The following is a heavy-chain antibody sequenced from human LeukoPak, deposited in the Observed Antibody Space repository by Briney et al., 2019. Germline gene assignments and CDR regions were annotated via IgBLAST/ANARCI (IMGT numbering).Heavy chain of an antibody. Sequence: GGSLRLSCAPSGFTFSSYIMNWVRQAPGEGLEWVSYIISSSSTICYAESVNGRFTISRDNAKNTLYLQMNSLRAEDTAVYYCARMDWDIVVVPAAFFDYWGQGTLVTVSS. CDR2: IISSSSTI. D-gene: IGHD2-2*01. J-gene: IGHJ4*02. CDR3: ARMDWDIVVVPAAFFDY. V-gene: IGHV3-48*01. CDR1: GFTFSSYI.